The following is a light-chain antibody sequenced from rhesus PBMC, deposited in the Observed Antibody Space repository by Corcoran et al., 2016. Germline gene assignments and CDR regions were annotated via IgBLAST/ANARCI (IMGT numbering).Light chain of an antibody. J-gene: IGKJ1*01. Sequence: DIQMTQSPSSLSASVGDTVTITCRASQGISSWLAWYQQKPGKAPKLLIYKASSLHSGVPSRFSGRGSGTVFTLTINSLQSEDFATYYCQQYSSRPWTFGQGTKVEIK. CDR1: QGISSW. CDR2: KAS. V-gene: IGKV1-22*01. CDR3: QQYSSRPWT.